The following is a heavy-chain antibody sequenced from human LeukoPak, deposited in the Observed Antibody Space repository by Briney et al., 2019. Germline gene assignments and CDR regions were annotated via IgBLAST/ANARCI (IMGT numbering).Heavy chain of an antibody. D-gene: IGHD3-10*01. CDR2: MYTSGST. J-gene: IGHJ6*02. V-gene: IGHV4-4*07. Sequence: SETLSLTCTVSGGSISSYYWSWIRQPAGKGLEWIGRMYTSGSTNYNPSLKSRATMSVDTSKNQFSLKLSSVTAADTAVYYCARAGTYGVRGVISADVWGQGTTVTVSS. CDR3: ARAGTYGVRGVISADV. CDR1: GGSISSYY.